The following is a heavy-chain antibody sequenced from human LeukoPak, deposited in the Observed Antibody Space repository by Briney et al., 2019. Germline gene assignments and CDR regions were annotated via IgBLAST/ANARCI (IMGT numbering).Heavy chain of an antibody. Sequence: GGSLRLSCAASEFTLSSYNIKWVRQAPGKGLEWVSSISYRSSDIEYADSVKGRFTISRDNAKQLLYLQMSSLRAEDTAVYYCARGSIMGARGLGDSWGQGTLVTVSS. CDR1: EFTLSSYN. J-gene: IGHJ4*02. D-gene: IGHD1-26*01. CDR3: ARGSIMGARGLGDS. V-gene: IGHV3-21*01. CDR2: ISYRSSDI.